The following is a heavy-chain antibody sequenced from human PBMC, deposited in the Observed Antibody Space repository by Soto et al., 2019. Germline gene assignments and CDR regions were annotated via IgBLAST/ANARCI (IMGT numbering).Heavy chain of an antibody. CDR1: GFTVSSNY. D-gene: IGHD3-10*01. CDR2: IYSGGST. Sequence: GGSLRLSCAASGFTVSSNYMSWVRQAPGKGLEWVSVIYSGGSTYYADSVKGRFTISRDNSKNTLYLQMNSLRAEDTAVYYCAREAGYYYYFDYWGQGTLVTAPQ. V-gene: IGHV3-53*01. CDR3: AREAGYYYYFDY. J-gene: IGHJ4*02.